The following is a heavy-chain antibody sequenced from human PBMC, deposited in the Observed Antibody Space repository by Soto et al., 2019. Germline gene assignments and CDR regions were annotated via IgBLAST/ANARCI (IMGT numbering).Heavy chain of an antibody. J-gene: IGHJ5*02. CDR1: GFSLSTSGVG. CDR2: IYWDDDK. V-gene: IGHV2-5*02. CDR3: AHRDSSGPSPDNWFDP. Sequence: QITLKESGPTLVKPIQTLTLTCTFSGFSLSTSGVGVGWIRQPPGKALEWLALIYWDDDKRYSPSLKSRLTITKDTSKNQVVLTMTNMDPVDTATYYCAHRDSSGPSPDNWFDPWGQGTLVTVSS. D-gene: IGHD6-25*01.